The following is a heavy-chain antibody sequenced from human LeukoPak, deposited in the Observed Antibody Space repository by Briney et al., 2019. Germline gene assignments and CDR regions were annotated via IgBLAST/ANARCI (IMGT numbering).Heavy chain of an antibody. Sequence: GGSLRLSCAVSGFSVSNNYMNWVRQAPGKGLEWVSLIYSRGGTSFADSVKGRFTISRDSSKNTLFLQMNSLRVEDTAVYYCARDPPGIAASGTYYWGQGTLVTVSS. CDR3: ARDPPGIAASGTYY. V-gene: IGHV3-53*01. CDR1: GFSVSNNY. J-gene: IGHJ4*02. CDR2: IYSRGGT. D-gene: IGHD6-13*01.